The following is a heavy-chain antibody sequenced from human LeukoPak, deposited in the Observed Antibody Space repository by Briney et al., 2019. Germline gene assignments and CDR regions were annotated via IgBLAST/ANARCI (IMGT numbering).Heavy chain of an antibody. J-gene: IGHJ6*02. CDR2: INPNSGGT. CDR3: ARAGYCSGGSCYSSFLLPYYYGMDV. CDR1: GYTFTGYY. Sequence: GSVKVSCKASGYTFTGYYVHWVRQAPGLGLEWLGWINPNSGGTNYAQKFQGRGTMHRDTSISTAYMELSRLRSDDTAVYYCARAGYCSGGSCYSSFLLPYYYGMDVWGQGTTVTVSS. D-gene: IGHD2-15*01. V-gene: IGHV1-2*02.